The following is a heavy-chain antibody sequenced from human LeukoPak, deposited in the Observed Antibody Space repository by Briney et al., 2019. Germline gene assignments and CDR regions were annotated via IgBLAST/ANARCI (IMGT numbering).Heavy chain of an antibody. J-gene: IGHJ6*03. CDR2: ISSSSSYI. D-gene: IGHD1-26*01. Sequence: GGSLRLSCAASGFTFSSYSMNWVRQAPGKGLEWVSSISSSSSYIYYVDSVKGRFTISRDNAKNSLYLQMNSLRVEDTAVYYCARSGDNYYYHYMDVWGKGTTVTVSS. CDR1: GFTFSSYS. V-gene: IGHV3-21*01. CDR3: ARSGDNYYYHYMDV.